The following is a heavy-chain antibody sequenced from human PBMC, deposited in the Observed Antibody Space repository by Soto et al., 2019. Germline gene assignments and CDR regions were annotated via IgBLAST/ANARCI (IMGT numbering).Heavy chain of an antibody. Sequence: GGSLRLSCAASGFTFSNDWMNWVRQGPGKGLEWVSRIISGGTRVTYADSVKGRFTIARDNAKNTLYLEMHSLTAEDTAVYYCARERTSKGGMDVWVEGTKVTVYS. J-gene: IGHJ6*04. V-gene: IGHV3-74*01. CDR2: IISGGTRV. CDR1: GFTFSNDW. CDR3: ARERTSKGGMDV.